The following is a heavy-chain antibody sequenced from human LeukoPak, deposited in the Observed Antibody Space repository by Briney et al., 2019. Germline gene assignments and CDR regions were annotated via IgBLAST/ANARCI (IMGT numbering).Heavy chain of an antibody. CDR2: ISGSGSST. Sequence: GGSLRLSCAVSGITLSNYGMSWVRQAPGKGLEWVAGISGSGSSTSYADSVKGRFTISRDNPRNTLYLQMNSLRAEDTAVYFCAKRGVVIRVILVGFHKEAYYFDSWGQGALVTASS. V-gene: IGHV3-23*01. CDR1: GITLSNYG. D-gene: IGHD3-22*01. J-gene: IGHJ4*02. CDR3: AKRGVVIRVILVGFHKEAYYFDS.